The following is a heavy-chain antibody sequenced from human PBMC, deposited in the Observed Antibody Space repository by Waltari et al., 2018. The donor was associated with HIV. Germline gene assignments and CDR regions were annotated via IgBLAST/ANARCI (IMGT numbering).Heavy chain of an antibody. Sequence: QVQLVQSGPEVKKPGAPVKVSCEASTYIFTIFFIHWVRQAPGQGLEWMGYIDPNNGATNYAPKFQGRVTMTRDTSIKTAYMELSGLTSDDTAVYYCARQYSGFDYRYVAYWGQGTLVTVSS. CDR3: ARQYSGFDYRYVAY. CDR2: IDPNNGAT. J-gene: IGHJ4*02. D-gene: IGHD5-12*01. CDR1: TYIFTIFF. V-gene: IGHV1-2*02.